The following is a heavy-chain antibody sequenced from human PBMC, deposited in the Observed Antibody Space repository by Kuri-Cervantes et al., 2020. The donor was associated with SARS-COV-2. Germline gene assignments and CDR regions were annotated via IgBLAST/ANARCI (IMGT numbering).Heavy chain of an antibody. CDR1: GFIFSSYA. CDR2: ISYDGSNK. D-gene: IGHD3-22*01. J-gene: IGHJ4*02. CDR3: ARDRDDSSGYYYFDY. V-gene: IGHV3-30*04. Sequence: GESLKISCAASGFIFSSYAMHWVRQAPGKGLEWVAVISYDGSNKYYADSVKGRFTISRDNSKNTLYLQMNSLRAEDTAVYYCARDRDDSSGYYYFDYWGQGTLVTVSS.